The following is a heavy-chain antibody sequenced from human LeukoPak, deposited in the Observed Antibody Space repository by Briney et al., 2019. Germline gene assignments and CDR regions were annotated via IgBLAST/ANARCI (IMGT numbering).Heavy chain of an antibody. Sequence: GASVKVSCKASGYTFTSYGISWVRQAPGQGLEWMGWISAYNGNTNYAQKLQGRVAMTTDTSTSTAYMELRSLRSDDMAVYYCARDWYCSSTSCYFLDYWGQGTLVTVSS. CDR2: ISAYNGNT. J-gene: IGHJ4*02. V-gene: IGHV1-18*03. CDR1: GYTFTSYG. CDR3: ARDWYCSSTSCYFLDY. D-gene: IGHD2-2*01.